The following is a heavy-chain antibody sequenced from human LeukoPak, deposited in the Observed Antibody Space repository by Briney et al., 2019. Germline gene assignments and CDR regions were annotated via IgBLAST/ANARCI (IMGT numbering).Heavy chain of an antibody. CDR2: ITSSSSYI. CDR1: GFTFSNFD. V-gene: IGHV3-21*01. D-gene: IGHD5-24*01. Sequence: GGSLRLSCAASGFTFSNFDMHWVRQAPGKGLEWVSAITSSSSYIYYAASVKGRFTISRNNAENSLYLQMNGLRAEDTAVYFCARGEEKATITGLDSWGQGTLVTASS. CDR3: ARGEEKATITGLDS. J-gene: IGHJ4*02.